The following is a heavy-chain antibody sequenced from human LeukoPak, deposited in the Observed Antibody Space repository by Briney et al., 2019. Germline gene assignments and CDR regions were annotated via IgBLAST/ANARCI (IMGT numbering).Heavy chain of an antibody. CDR2: ISGSDSTV. D-gene: IGHD6-13*01. Sequence: SGGSLRLSCAASGFTFSSYGMNWVRQAPGKGLTWVSYISGSDSTVYYADSVRGRFTISRDNTKNSLYLQMNSLRAEDTAIYYCARDSSLDCWGQGTLVTVSS. CDR1: GFTFSSYG. CDR3: ARDSSLDC. J-gene: IGHJ4*02. V-gene: IGHV3-48*04.